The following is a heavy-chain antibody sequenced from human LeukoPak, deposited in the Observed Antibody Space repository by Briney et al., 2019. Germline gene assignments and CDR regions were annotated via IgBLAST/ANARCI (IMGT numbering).Heavy chain of an antibody. D-gene: IGHD6-6*01. CDR2: ISSSGSTI. J-gene: IGHJ6*02. V-gene: IGHV3-11*04. CDR3: ARLHIAARVYYYYYGMDV. Sequence: GGSLRLSCAASGFTFSDYYMSWIRQAPGKGLEWVSYISSSGSTIYYADSVKGRFTISRDNAKNSLYLQMSSLRVEDTAVYYCARLHIAARVYYYYYGMDVWGQGTTVTVSS. CDR1: GFTFSDYY.